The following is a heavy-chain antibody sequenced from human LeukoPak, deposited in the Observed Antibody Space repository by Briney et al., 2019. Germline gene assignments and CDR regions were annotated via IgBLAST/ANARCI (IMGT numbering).Heavy chain of an antibody. J-gene: IGHJ6*02. CDR1: GYTFTGYF. CDR2: INTYNANT. CDR3: ARRTQGYYYYGLDV. V-gene: IGHV1-18*04. Sequence: ASVKVSCKASGYTFTGYFMHWVRQAPGQGLEWMGWINTYNANTNYAQKVQGRVTMTTDTSTSTAYMELRSLRSDDTAVYYCARRTQGYYYYGLDVWGQGTTVTVSS.